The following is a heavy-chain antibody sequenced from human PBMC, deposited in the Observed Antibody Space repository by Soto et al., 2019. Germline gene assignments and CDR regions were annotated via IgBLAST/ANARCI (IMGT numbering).Heavy chain of an antibody. CDR3: ASLAARFDY. J-gene: IGHJ4*02. CDR2: ISYDGSNK. V-gene: IGHV3-30-3*01. CDR1: GFTFSSYA. D-gene: IGHD6-25*01. Sequence: ESGGGVVQPGRSLRLYCAASGFTFSSYAMHWVRQAPGKGLEWVAVISYDGSNKYYADSVKGRFTISRDNSKNTLYLQMNSLRAEDTAVYYCASLAARFDYWGQGTLVTVSS.